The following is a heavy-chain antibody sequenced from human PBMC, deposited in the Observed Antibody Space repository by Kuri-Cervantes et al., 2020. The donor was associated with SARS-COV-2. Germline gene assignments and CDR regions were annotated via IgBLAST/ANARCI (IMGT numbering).Heavy chain of an antibody. CDR1: GFTFNTYS. V-gene: IGHV3-48*01. J-gene: IGHJ5*02. Sequence: AGSLTLSCAASGFTFNTYSMDWVRLAPGKGLEWLEYISKGSDTKYYADSVKGRFTISRDNAKNSLFLQMNSLRADDTAVYYCARGGEDFVQETRNWFEPWGRGTQVTVSS. CDR2: ISKGSDTK. D-gene: IGHD2-8*01. CDR3: ARGGEDFVQETRNWFEP.